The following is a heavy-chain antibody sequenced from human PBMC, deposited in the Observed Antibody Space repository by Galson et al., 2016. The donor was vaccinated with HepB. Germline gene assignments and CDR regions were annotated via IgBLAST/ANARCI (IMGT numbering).Heavy chain of an antibody. CDR3: ARDSVLRYFAQGDGGPEAGLDI. Sequence: SETLSLTCGVYGESFSGYYWTWIRQPPGKGREWIGEINHSGVTKYNPSLESRVTISVDTSKNQFSLDLTSVTAADTAMYYCARDSVLRYFAQGDGGPEAGLDIWGQGTMVTVSS. D-gene: IGHD3-9*01. CDR1: GESFSGYY. CDR2: INHSGVT. J-gene: IGHJ3*02. V-gene: IGHV4-34*01.